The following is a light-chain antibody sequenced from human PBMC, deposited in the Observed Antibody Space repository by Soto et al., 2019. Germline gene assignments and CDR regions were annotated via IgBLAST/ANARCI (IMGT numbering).Light chain of an antibody. V-gene: IGLV2-23*02. CDR1: RSDVGSYNS. CDR2: EVT. CDR3: LSYAGNSIWL. Sequence: QSVLTQPASVSGSPGQSITISCSGTRSDVGSYNSIAWYQQHPGKAPRVVIFEVTKRPSGISDRFSGSKSGYTASLRISGRQAEDEADYYCLSYAGNSIWLFGGGTKLTVL. J-gene: IGLJ2*01.